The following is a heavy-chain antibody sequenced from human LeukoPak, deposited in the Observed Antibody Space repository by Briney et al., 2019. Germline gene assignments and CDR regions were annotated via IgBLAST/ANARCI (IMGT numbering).Heavy chain of an antibody. CDR2: ISSSSSTI. Sequence: GGSLRLSCAASGFTFSSYSMNWVRQAPGKGLEWVSYISSSSSTIYYADSVKGRFTISRDNAKNSLYLQMNSLRDEDTAVYYCAKDRFGIVVVPAAYYYGMDVWGQGTTVTVSS. V-gene: IGHV3-48*02. CDR1: GFTFSSYS. J-gene: IGHJ6*02. D-gene: IGHD2-2*01. CDR3: AKDRFGIVVVPAAYYYGMDV.